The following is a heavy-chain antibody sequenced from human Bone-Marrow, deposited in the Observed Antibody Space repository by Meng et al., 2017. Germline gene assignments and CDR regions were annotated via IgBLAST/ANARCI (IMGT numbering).Heavy chain of an antibody. Sequence: GGSLRLSCVASGFRLTDAWMSWVRQAPGKGLEWVGRIERKSNGGTAEYAAPVKGRLTISRDDSKNTLYLQMNSLITEDTAVYFCATGAAAADHWGQGSLVTVSS. J-gene: IGHJ4*02. D-gene: IGHD6-13*01. V-gene: IGHV3-15*04. CDR1: GFRLTDAW. CDR3: ATGAAAADH. CDR2: IERKSNGGTA.